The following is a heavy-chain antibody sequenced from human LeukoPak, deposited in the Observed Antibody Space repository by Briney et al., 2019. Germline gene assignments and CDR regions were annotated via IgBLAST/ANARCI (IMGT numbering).Heavy chain of an antibody. Sequence: GGSLRLSCAASGFTFSSYGMHWVRQAPGKGLEWVAVISYDGSNKYYADSVKGRFTISRDNFKNTLYLQMNSLRAEDTAVFYCARERDTAMVSGFDYWGQGTLVTVSS. D-gene: IGHD5-18*01. CDR2: ISYDGSNK. J-gene: IGHJ4*02. CDR1: GFTFSSYG. CDR3: ARERDTAMVSGFDY. V-gene: IGHV3-30*03.